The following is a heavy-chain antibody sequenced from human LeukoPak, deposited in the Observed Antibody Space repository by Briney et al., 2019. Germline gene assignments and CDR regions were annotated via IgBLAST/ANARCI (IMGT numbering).Heavy chain of an antibody. CDR2: IWYDGSNK. Sequence: PGGSLRLSCAASGFIFSNHGMHWVRQAPGKGLEWVAVIWYDGSNKYYADSVKGRFTISRDNSKNSLYLQINSLSAEDTAVYSCARDRHGGAFDYWGQGTLVTVSS. V-gene: IGHV3-33*01. CDR1: GFIFSNHG. J-gene: IGHJ4*02. D-gene: IGHD3-16*01. CDR3: ARDRHGGAFDY.